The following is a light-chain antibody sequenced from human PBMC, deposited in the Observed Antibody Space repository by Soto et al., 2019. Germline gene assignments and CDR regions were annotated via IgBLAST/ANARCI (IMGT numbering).Light chain of an antibody. CDR2: SNN. J-gene: IGLJ3*02. CDR3: AAWDDSLNGQV. CDR1: SSNIGSNT. V-gene: IGLV1-44*01. Sequence: QSVLTQPPSASGTPGQRVTISCSGSSSNIGSNTVNWYQQLPGTAPKLLIYSNNQRPSGVPARVSGSKSGTSASLAISGLQSEDEADYDCAAWDDSLNGQVFGGGTKLTVL.